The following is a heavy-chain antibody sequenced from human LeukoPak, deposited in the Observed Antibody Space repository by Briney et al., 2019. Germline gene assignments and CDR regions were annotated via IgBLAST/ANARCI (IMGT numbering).Heavy chain of an antibody. CDR2: ISYDGSNK. CDR3: AKARLAVTNPLSGGIRFYGMDV. J-gene: IGHJ6*02. CDR1: GFTFSSYG. V-gene: IGHV3-30*18. Sequence: GSLRLSCAASGFTFSSYGMHWVRQAPGKGLEWVAVISYDGSNKYYADSVKGRFTISRDNSKNTLYLQMNSLRAEDTAVYYCAKARLAVTNPLSGGIRFYGMDVWGQGTTVTVSS. D-gene: IGHD4-17*01.